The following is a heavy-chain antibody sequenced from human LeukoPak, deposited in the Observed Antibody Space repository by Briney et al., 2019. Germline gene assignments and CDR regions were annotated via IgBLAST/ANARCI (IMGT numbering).Heavy chain of an antibody. J-gene: IGHJ3*02. D-gene: IGHD3-16*01. CDR2: INPNSGGT. CDR3: ARDETTPETYTARDDAFDI. CDR1: GYTFTAYY. V-gene: IGHV1-2*02. Sequence: ASVTVSCKSSGYTFTAYYMHWVRQAPGQGLEWMGWINPNSGGTNYAQKFQGRVTMTRDTSISTAYMEISRLRSDDTAVYYCARDETTPETYTARDDAFDIWGQGTTVTVPS.